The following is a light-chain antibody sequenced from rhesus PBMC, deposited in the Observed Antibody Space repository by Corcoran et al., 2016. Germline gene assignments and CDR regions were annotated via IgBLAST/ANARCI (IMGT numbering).Light chain of an antibody. CDR2: SAY. V-gene: IGKV3-40*01. CDR1: QRFGSY. J-gene: IGKJ2*01. Sequence: EIVMTQSPATLSLSPGETATLSCRASQRFGSYLAWYQQNPGQAPTLLVLSAYFRATGIPDRFSGWGSRTDFTLTISRLGHEDVGVYYCQQYNDLLYSFGQGTKVEIK. CDR3: QQYNDLLYS.